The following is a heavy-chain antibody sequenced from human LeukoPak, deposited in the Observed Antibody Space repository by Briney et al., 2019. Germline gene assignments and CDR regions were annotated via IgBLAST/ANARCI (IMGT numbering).Heavy chain of an antibody. D-gene: IGHD2-2*01. CDR2: ISSSGSTK. J-gene: IGHJ1*01. V-gene: IGHV3-11*04. CDR3: ASTHCSRTSCYGYFQH. Sequence: GGSLRLSCAASGFIFSDYYMSWIRQAPGKGLEWVSYISSSGSTKYYADSVKGRFTISGDNAKNSLYLQMNSLRAEDTAVYYRASTHCSRTSCYGYFQHWGQGTLVTVSS. CDR1: GFIFSDYY.